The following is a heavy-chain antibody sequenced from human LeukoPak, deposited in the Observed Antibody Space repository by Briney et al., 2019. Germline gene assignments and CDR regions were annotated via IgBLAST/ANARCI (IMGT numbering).Heavy chain of an antibody. D-gene: IGHD5-24*01. CDR3: ARAEMATRISRFNY. CDR1: GGSFRGYY. Sequence: SETLSLTCAVYGGSFRGYYWSWIRQPPGKGLEWMGEINHSGSINYNPSLKSRVTISVDTSKNQFSLKLSSVTAADKAVYYCARAEMATRISRFNYWGQGTLVTVSS. CDR2: INHSGSI. J-gene: IGHJ4*02. V-gene: IGHV4-34*01.